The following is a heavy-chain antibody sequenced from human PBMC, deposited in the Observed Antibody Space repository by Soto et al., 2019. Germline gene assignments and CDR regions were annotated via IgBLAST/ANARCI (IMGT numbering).Heavy chain of an antibody. CDR2: IIPIFGTA. D-gene: IGHD3-3*01. J-gene: IGHJ6*02. CDR1: GGTFSSYA. CDR3: AKGLRFLEWLGPSGAAYYYGMDV. V-gene: IGHV1-69*01. Sequence: QVQLVQSGAEVKKPGSSVKVSCKASGGTFSSYAISWVRQAPGQGLEWMGGIIPIFGTANYAQKFRGRVTITADESTSTAYMELSSLRSEDTAVYYCAKGLRFLEWLGPSGAAYYYGMDVWGQGTTVTVSS.